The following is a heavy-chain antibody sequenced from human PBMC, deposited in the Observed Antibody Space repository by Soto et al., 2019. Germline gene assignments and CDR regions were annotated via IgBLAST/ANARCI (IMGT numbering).Heavy chain of an antibody. J-gene: IGHJ4*02. Sequence: GGSLRLSCAASGFSFNTHAMNWVRQAPGKGLEWVSGISDDGGFRYYADSAKGRFTISRDNSKNTVYLQMNGLRADDTAVYYCAKARGSGRHTEHHFDSWGQGTLFTVSS. V-gene: IGHV3-23*01. CDR2: ISDDGGFR. CDR1: GFSFNTHA. CDR3: AKARGSGRHTEHHFDS. D-gene: IGHD3-10*01.